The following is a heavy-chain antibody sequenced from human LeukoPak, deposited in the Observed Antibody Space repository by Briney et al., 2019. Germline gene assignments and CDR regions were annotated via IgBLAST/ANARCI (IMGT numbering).Heavy chain of an antibody. CDR2: IRSKAIGGTT. V-gene: IGHV3-49*04. D-gene: IGHD6-13*01. CDR3: TRVDSSSYTDAFDI. Sequence: GGSLRLSCTTSGFTFADYAMSWVRQAPGKGLEWVGFIRSKAIGGTTEYAASVKGRFTISRDDSKSIAYLQMNSLKTEDTAVYYCTRVDSSSYTDAFDIWGQGTMVTVSS. CDR1: GFTFADYA. J-gene: IGHJ3*02.